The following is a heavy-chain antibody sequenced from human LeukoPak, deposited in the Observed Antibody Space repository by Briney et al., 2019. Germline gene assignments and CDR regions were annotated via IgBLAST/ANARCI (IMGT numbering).Heavy chain of an antibody. Sequence: GGSLRLSCAASGFTFSSYAMSWVRQAPGKGLEWVSSISGSGGSTYYADSVKGRFTISRDNSKNTLYLQMNSLRAEDTAVYYCAKDYDFWSGYRFDYWGQGTLVTVSS. J-gene: IGHJ4*02. CDR1: GFTFSSYA. CDR3: AKDYDFWSGYRFDY. CDR2: ISGSGGST. D-gene: IGHD3-3*01. V-gene: IGHV3-23*01.